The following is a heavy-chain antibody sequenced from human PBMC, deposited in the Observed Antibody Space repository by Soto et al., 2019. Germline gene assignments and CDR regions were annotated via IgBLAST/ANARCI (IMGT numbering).Heavy chain of an antibody. J-gene: IGHJ6*02. CDR1: GFSLSTSGMC. CDR2: IDWDDDK. Sequence: SGPTLVNPTHTLTLTCTFSGFSLSTSGMCVSWIRQPPGKALEWLALIDWDDDKYYSTSLKTRLTISKDTSKNQVVLTMTNMDPVDTATYYCARMKVPAASFYYYYYGMDVWGQGTTVTVSS. D-gene: IGHD2-2*01. CDR3: ARMKVPAASFYYYYYGMDV. V-gene: IGHV2-70*01.